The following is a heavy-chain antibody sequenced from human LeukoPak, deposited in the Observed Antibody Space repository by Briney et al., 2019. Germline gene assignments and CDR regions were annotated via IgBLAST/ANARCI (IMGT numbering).Heavy chain of an antibody. Sequence: SETLSLTCAVYGGSFNGYYWSWIRQPPGKGLEWIGETNHSGSTNYNPSLKSRVTISVDTSKSQFSLKLSSVTAADTAVYYCARGRPIRGVVVVAASYSRWFDPWGQGTLVTVSS. D-gene: IGHD2-15*01. J-gene: IGHJ5*02. CDR1: GGSFNGYY. CDR3: ARGRPIRGVVVVAASYSRWFDP. V-gene: IGHV4-34*01. CDR2: TNHSGST.